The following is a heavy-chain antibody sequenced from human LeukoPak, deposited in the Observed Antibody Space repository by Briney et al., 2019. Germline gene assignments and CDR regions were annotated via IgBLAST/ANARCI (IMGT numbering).Heavy chain of an antibody. D-gene: IGHD6-13*01. CDR1: GGSISSSSYY. CDR3: AILGGYPNWFDP. J-gene: IGHJ5*02. CDR2: IYFSGST. Sequence: PSETLSLTCTVSGGSISSSSYYWGWFRQPPGKGLEWTGSIYFSGSTYYSPSLKSRVTISMDTSKNQFSLKLSSVTAADTAVYYCAILGGYPNWFDPWGQGTLVTVSS. V-gene: IGHV4-39*01.